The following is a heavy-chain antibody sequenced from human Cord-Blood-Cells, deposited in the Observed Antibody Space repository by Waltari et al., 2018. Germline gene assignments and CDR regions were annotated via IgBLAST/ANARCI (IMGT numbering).Heavy chain of an antibody. D-gene: IGHD3-16*01. Sequence: EVQLVESGGGLVKPGGSLRLSCEASGFTFSSYSMNWVRQAPGKGREWVSSISSSSSYIYYADSVKGRFTISRDNAKNSLYLQMNSLRAEDTAVYYCARVLLGGRDWYFDLWGRGTLVTVSS. CDR1: GFTFSSYS. V-gene: IGHV3-21*01. J-gene: IGHJ2*01. CDR2: ISSSSSYI. CDR3: ARVLLGGRDWYFDL.